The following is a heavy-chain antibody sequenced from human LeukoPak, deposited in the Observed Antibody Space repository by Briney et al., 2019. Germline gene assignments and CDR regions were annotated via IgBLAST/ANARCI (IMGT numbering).Heavy chain of an antibody. CDR2: INSDGSTT. D-gene: IGHD3-22*01. CDR1: GFTFSSYW. Sequence: AGSLTLSCAASGFTFSSYWMHWVRQAPGKGPVWVSRINSDGSTTNYADSVKGRFTISRDNAKNTLYLQMNSLRVEDTAVYYCAGVIYYTSDAFDIWGQGTMVTVSS. V-gene: IGHV3-74*01. CDR3: AGVIYYTSDAFDI. J-gene: IGHJ3*02.